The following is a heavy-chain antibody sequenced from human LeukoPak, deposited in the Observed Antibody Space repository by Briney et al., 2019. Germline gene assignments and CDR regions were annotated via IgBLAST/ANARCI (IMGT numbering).Heavy chain of an antibody. D-gene: IGHD3-10*01. Sequence: ASVKVSCKASGYTFTSYDINWVRQATGQGLEWMGWMNPSSGNTGYAQKFQGRVTMTRNTSISTAYMELSSLRSEDTAVYYCARGITMVRGVDYWGQGTLVTVSS. J-gene: IGHJ4*02. CDR3: ARGITMVRGVDY. V-gene: IGHV1-8*01. CDR2: MNPSSGNT. CDR1: GYTFTSYD.